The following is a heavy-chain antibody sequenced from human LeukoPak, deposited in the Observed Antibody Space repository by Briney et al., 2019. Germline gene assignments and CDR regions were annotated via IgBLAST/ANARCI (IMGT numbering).Heavy chain of an antibody. CDR3: ARDAPQYYDFWSGSYYYYMDV. CDR1: GYTFTSYG. V-gene: IGHV1-18*01. J-gene: IGHJ6*03. Sequence: ASVKVSCKASGYTFTSYGISWVRQAPGQGLEWMGWISAYNGNTNYAQKLQGRVTMTTDTSTSTAYMELRSLRSDDTAVYYCARDAPQYYDFWSGSYYYYMDVWGKGTTVTVSS. D-gene: IGHD3-3*01. CDR2: ISAYNGNT.